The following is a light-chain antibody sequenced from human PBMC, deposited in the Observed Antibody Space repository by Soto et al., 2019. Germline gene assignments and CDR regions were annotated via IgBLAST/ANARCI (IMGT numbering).Light chain of an antibody. CDR1: SSDVGGYNY. CDR2: DVS. CDR3: SSYTSSSTLYV. Sequence: QSALTQPASVSGSPGQSITISCTGTSSDVGGYNYVSWYQQHPGKAPKLMIYDVSNRPTGVSNLFSGSKSGNTASLTISGLQAEVEADYYGSSYTSSSTLYVFGTGTKLTVL. J-gene: IGLJ1*01. V-gene: IGLV2-14*01.